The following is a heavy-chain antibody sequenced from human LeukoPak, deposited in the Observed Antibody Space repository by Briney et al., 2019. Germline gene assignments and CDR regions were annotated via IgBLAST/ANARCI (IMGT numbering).Heavy chain of an antibody. Sequence: GGSLRLSCAASGFTFSYYEMNWVRQAPGEGLEWVSYISSSGSAVYYADSVKGRFTISRDTARNSVYLQMNSLRAEDTAVYYCARNDDYYMDVWGKGTTVTISS. V-gene: IGHV3-48*03. CDR3: ARNDDYYMDV. J-gene: IGHJ6*03. CDR1: GFTFSYYE. CDR2: ISSSGSAV.